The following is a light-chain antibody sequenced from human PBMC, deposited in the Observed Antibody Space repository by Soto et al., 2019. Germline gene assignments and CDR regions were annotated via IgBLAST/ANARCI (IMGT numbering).Light chain of an antibody. CDR2: DVS. V-gene: IGLV2-11*01. CDR1: SSDVGGYNY. Sequence: QSALTQPRSVSGSPGQSVTISCTGTSSDVGGYNYVSWYQHHPGKAPKLMIYDVSKRPSGVPDRFSGSKSGNTASLTISGLQAEDEGDYFCCSYAGIYTLVFGGGTKLTVL. J-gene: IGLJ3*02. CDR3: CSYAGIYTLV.